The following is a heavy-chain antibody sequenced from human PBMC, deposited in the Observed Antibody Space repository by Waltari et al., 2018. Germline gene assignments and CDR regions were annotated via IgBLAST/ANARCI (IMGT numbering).Heavy chain of an antibody. J-gene: IGHJ5*02. CDR2: ISTYNGNT. D-gene: IGHD6-13*01. CDR3: ARVPSSRWCEDWFDP. V-gene: IGHV1-18*01. Sequence: QAQLVQSGAEVKKPGASVKVSCRASGYRFAGYGITWVRQATGQGLEWMGWISTYNGNTTYRQSLQGRLTMTTDPATNTAYMELRSLTYDDTAVYYCARVPSSRWCEDWFDPWGQGTLVTVSS. CDR1: GYRFAGYG.